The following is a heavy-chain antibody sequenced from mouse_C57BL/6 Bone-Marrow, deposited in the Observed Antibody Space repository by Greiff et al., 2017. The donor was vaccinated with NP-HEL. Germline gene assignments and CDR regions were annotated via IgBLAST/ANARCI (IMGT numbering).Heavy chain of an antibody. CDR3: ARYYGSPYAMDY. CDR2: INPNNGGT. Sequence: EVHLVESGPELVKPGASVKIPCKASGYTFTDYNMDWVKQSHGKSLEWIGDINPNNGGTIYNQKFKGKATLTVDKSSSTAYMELRSLTSEDTAVYYCARYYGSPYAMDYWGQGTSVTVPS. CDR1: GYTFTDYN. D-gene: IGHD1-1*01. V-gene: IGHV1-18*01. J-gene: IGHJ4*01.